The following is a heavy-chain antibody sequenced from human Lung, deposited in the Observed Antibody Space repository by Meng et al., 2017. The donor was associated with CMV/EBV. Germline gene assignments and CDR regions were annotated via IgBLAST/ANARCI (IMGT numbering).Heavy chain of an antibody. J-gene: IGHJ4*02. D-gene: IGHD6-19*01. Sequence: GESLMISCAASGFTVNSKYMTWVRLAPGKGLQWVSLIYSGGSEYYADSVKGRFTISRDNSKNTLYLQVNSLRAGDTASFYCAREERGGSGFDYWGQGTLVTVSS. V-gene: IGHV3-53*01. CDR1: GFTVNSKY. CDR2: IYSGGSE. CDR3: AREERGGSGFDY.